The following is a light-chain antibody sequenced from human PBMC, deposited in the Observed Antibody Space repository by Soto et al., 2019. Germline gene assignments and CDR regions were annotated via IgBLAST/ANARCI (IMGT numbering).Light chain of an antibody. CDR1: QSVSST. J-gene: IGKJ2*01. CDR3: QQYSDWPYT. CDR2: GAS. V-gene: IGKV3-15*01. Sequence: EIVMTQSPATLSVSPGERATLSCRASQSVSSTLAWYQQKRGQSPRLLIDGASTRATGIPARFSGSGSGTELPLAISSLQSEDFAVYYCQQYSDWPYTFGQGTKLEIK.